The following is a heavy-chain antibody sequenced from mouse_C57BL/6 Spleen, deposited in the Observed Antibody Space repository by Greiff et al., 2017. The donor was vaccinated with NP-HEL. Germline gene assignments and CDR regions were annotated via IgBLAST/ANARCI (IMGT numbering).Heavy chain of an antibody. D-gene: IGHD1-1*01. Sequence: QVQLKESGAELVRPGASVTLSCKASGYTFTDYEMHWVKQTPVHGLEWIGAIDPETGGTAYNQKFKGKAILTADKSSSTAYMELRSLTSEDSAVYYCTNYYGSSYWFAYWGQGTLVTVSA. CDR3: TNYYGSSYWFAY. J-gene: IGHJ3*01. V-gene: IGHV1-15*01. CDR1: GYTFTDYE. CDR2: IDPETGGT.